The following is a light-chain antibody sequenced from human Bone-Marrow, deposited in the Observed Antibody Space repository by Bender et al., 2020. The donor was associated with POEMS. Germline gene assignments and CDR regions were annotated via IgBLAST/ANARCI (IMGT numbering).Light chain of an antibody. V-gene: IGLV3-25*01. Sequence: SYELTQPPSVSVSPGQTARITCSGDSLPRHYTYWYQQKPGQAPTLVLSKDTERPSGIPERFSGTTSGTTVTLTITGVQAEDEADYYCQSADNDAFVFGSGTTVTVL. CDR3: QSADNDAFV. CDR2: KDT. CDR1: SLPRHY. J-gene: IGLJ1*01.